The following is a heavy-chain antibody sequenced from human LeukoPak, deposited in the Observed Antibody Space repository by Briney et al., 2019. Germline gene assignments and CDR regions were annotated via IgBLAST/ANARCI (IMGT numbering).Heavy chain of an antibody. Sequence: KASETLSLTCTVSGGSISSYYWSWIRQPPGKGLEWIGYIYYSGSTNYNPSLKSRVTISVDTSKNQFSLKLSYVTAADTAVYYCARATRIAAGSPFDPWGQGTLVTVSS. CDR1: GGSISSYY. CDR2: IYYSGST. CDR3: ARATRIAAGSPFDP. J-gene: IGHJ5*02. D-gene: IGHD6-13*01. V-gene: IGHV4-59*01.